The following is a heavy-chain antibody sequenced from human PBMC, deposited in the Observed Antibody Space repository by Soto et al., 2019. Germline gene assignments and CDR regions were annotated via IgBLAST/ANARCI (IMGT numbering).Heavy chain of an antibody. D-gene: IGHD3-10*01. Sequence: QVQLVQSGAEVKKPGSSVKVSCKASGGTFSSYAISWVRQAPGQGLEWMGGIIPIFGTANYAQKFQGRVTITADESTSTPYMELGSLGSEDKAVYYCASWARGFTMVRGVPPSHWYFDLWGRGTLVTVSS. CDR3: ASWARGFTMVRGVPPSHWYFDL. J-gene: IGHJ2*01. V-gene: IGHV1-69*01. CDR2: IIPIFGTA. CDR1: GGTFSSYA.